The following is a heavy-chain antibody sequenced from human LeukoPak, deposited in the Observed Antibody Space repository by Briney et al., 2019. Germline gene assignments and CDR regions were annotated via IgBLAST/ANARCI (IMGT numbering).Heavy chain of an antibody. Sequence: GESLKISCKGSGYSFTSYWIGWVRQMPGKGLEWMGIIYPGDSDTRYSPSFQGQVTISADKSIGTAYLQWSSLKASDTAMYYCARLGGDSSSDYYYGMDVWGQGTTVTVSS. CDR3: ARLGGDSSSDYYYGMDV. J-gene: IGHJ6*02. CDR1: GYSFTSYW. D-gene: IGHD6-6*01. V-gene: IGHV5-51*01. CDR2: IYPGDSDT.